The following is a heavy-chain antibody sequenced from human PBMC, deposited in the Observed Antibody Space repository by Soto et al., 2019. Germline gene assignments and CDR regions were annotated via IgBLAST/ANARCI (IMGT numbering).Heavy chain of an antibody. J-gene: IGHJ4*02. D-gene: IGHD2-2*01. CDR1: GGSFSGYY. CDR3: ARLGYCSSTSCAHFDY. V-gene: IGHV4-34*01. Sequence: SETLSLTCAVYGGSFSGYYWSWIRQPPGKGLEWIGEINHSGSTNYNPSLKSRVTISVDTSKNQFPLKLSSVTAADTAVYYCARLGYCSSTSCAHFDYWGQGTLVTVSS. CDR2: INHSGST.